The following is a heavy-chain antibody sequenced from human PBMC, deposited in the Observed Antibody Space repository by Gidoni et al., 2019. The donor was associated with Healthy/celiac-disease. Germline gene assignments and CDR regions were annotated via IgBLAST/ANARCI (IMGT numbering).Heavy chain of an antibody. V-gene: IGHV4-59*01. CDR2: IYYSGST. D-gene: IGHD3-10*01. CDR1: GGSISSYY. Sequence: QVQLQASCPGLVKPSETLSLTCTVSGGSISSYYWSWIRQPPGKGLEWIGYIYYSGSTNYNPSLKSRVTISVETSKNQFSLKLSSETAADTAVYYCARGGGITMVRDPYGMDVWGQGTTVTVSS. J-gene: IGHJ6*02. CDR3: ARGGGITMVRDPYGMDV.